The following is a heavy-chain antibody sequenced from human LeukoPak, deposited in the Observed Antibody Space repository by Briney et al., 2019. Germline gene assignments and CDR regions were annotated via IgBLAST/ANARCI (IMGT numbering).Heavy chain of an antibody. CDR1: GYTLTELS. V-gene: IGHV1-24*01. CDR3: ATGPDSGSHYFGWFDP. J-gene: IGHJ5*02. Sequence: ASVKVSCKVSGYTLTELSMHWVRQAPGKGLEWMGGFDPEDGETIYAQKFQGRVTMTEDTSTDTAYMELSSLRSEDTAVYYCATGPDSGSHYFGWFDPWGQGTLVTVSS. CDR2: FDPEDGET. D-gene: IGHD1-26*01.